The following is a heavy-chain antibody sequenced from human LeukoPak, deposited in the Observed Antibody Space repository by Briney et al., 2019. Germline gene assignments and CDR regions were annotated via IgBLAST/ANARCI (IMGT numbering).Heavy chain of an antibody. CDR2: ISGSGGST. D-gene: IGHD3-16*02. CDR3: ARDIELST. Sequence: PGGSLRLSCAASGFTFSSFAMSWVRQAPGKGLEWVSSISGSGGSTYYTDSVKGRFTISRDNSKDTLYLQMNSLRAEDTAIYYCARDIELSTWGLGTMVTVSS. V-gene: IGHV3-23*01. CDR1: GFTFSSFA. J-gene: IGHJ3*01.